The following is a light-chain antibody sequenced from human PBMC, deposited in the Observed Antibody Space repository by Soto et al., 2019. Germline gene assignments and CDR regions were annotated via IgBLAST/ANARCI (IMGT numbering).Light chain of an antibody. J-gene: IGKJ3*01. CDR1: QSISNY. V-gene: IGKV1-39*01. Sequence: DIQMTQSPSSLSASVGDRVTITCRASQSISNYLNWYQQKPGKAPKLLIYAASSLQSGVPSRFSRSASGTDFTLTISSLQPEDFATYPCQQSYTTLFTFGPGTNVDI. CDR2: AAS. CDR3: QQSYTTLFT.